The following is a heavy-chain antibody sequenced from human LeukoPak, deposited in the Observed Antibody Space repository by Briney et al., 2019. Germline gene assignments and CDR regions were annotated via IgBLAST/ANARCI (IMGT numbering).Heavy chain of an antibody. J-gene: IGHJ4*02. CDR1: GGSISSSNW. V-gene: IGHV4-4*02. CDR3: ARVERDYVWGSYRPFDY. D-gene: IGHD3-16*02. Sequence: PSETLSLTCAVSGGSISSSNWWSWVRQPPGKGLEWIGEIYHSGSTNYNPSLKSRVTISVDKSKNQFSLKLSSVTAADTAVYYCARVERDYVWGSYRPFDYWGQGTLVTVSS. CDR2: IYHSGST.